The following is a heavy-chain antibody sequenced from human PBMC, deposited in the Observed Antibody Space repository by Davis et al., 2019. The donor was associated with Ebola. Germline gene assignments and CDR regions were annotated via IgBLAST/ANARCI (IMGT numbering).Heavy chain of an antibody. J-gene: IGHJ5*02. D-gene: IGHD6-25*01. Sequence: SVKVSCKASGGTFSSYAISWVRQAPGQGLEWMGGIIPIFGTANYAQKFQGRVTITADESTSTAYMELSSLRSEDTAVYYCARDEKRIAAGFDPWGQGTLVTVSS. V-gene: IGHV1-69*13. CDR1: GGTFSSYA. CDR2: IIPIFGTA. CDR3: ARDEKRIAAGFDP.